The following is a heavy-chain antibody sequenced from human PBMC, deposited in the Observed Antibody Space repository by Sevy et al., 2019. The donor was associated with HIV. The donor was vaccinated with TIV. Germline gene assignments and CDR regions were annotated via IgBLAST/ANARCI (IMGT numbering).Heavy chain of an antibody. CDR2: ISGGGGST. Sequence: GGSLRLSCAASGFTFSSYAMSWVRQAPGKGLEWVSAISGGGGSTFYADSVKGRFTISRDNSKNTLYLQMNSLRAEDTAVDYCAKESGGGYNFIGPDAFDIWGQGTMVTVSS. D-gene: IGHD5-12*01. CDR1: GFTFSSYA. V-gene: IGHV3-23*01. J-gene: IGHJ3*02. CDR3: AKESGGGYNFIGPDAFDI.